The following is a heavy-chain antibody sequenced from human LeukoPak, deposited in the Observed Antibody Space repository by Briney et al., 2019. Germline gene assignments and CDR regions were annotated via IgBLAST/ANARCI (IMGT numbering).Heavy chain of an antibody. CDR2: INPKSGGT. V-gene: IGHV1-2*02. J-gene: IGHJ4*02. CDR3: ARGFRSSPIDY. Sequence: GASVKVSCKASGYTFTGYYMHWVRQAPGQGLEWMGWINPKSGGTNYTQKFQGRVTMTRDTSISTAYMELSRLRSDDTAVYYCARGFRSSPIDYWGQGTLVTVSS. D-gene: IGHD1-26*01. CDR1: GYTFTGYY.